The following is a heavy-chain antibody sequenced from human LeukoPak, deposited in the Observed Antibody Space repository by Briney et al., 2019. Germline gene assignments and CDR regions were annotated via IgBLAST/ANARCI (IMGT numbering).Heavy chain of an antibody. V-gene: IGHV3-7*01. CDR2: IKQDGSEK. CDR3: ARGSTLRFLERPFDY. J-gene: IGHJ4*02. CDR1: GFTFSSYW. Sequence: GGSLRLSCAASGFTFSSYWMSWVRQAPGKGLEWVANIKQDGSEKYYVDSVKGRFTISRDNAKNSLYLQMNSLRAEDTAVYYCARGSTLRFLERPFDYWGQGTLVTVSS. D-gene: IGHD3-3*01.